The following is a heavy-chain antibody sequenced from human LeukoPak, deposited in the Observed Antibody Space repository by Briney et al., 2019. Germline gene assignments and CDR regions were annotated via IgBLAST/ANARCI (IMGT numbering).Heavy chain of an antibody. D-gene: IGHD3-3*01. J-gene: IGHJ4*02. Sequence: PGGSLRLSCAASGFTVSSTYMSWVRQTPGEGLEWVSVIYSGGSTYYADSVKGRFTISRDNSKNTLYLQMNSLRAEDTAVYYCARDLLEWYFDYWGQGTLVTVSS. CDR3: ARDLLEWYFDY. CDR1: GFTVSSTY. V-gene: IGHV3-66*01. CDR2: IYSGGST.